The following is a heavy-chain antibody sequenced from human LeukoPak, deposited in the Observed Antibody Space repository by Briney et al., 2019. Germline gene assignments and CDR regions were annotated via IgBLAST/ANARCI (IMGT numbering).Heavy chain of an antibody. D-gene: IGHD5-24*01. CDR3: ARLDAAAGRYLQFFY. J-gene: IGHJ4*02. V-gene: IGHV4-59*08. Sequence: PSETLSLTCTVSGGSISNYYWSWIRQSPEKGPEWIGYIHDSGSTNYNPSLKSRVTISVDTSENQFSLKLSSVTAADTAVYYCARLDAAAGRYLQFFYWGQGTLVTVSS. CDR2: IHDSGST. CDR1: GGSISNYY.